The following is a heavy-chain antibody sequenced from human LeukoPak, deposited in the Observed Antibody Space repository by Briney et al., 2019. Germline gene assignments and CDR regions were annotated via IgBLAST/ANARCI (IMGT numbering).Heavy chain of an antibody. J-gene: IGHJ4*02. V-gene: IGHV1-18*01. CDR2: ISANTGKI. CDR1: GYSFATYG. D-gene: IGHD6-13*01. Sequence: ASVKVPCKASGYSFATYGFCWVRQAPGHGLEWMGWISANTGKIDYAQKFQGRVTMTTDTSTSTAYMELRSLRPDDTAVYYCAKVAGDRMDYWGQGTLLTVSS. CDR3: AKVAGDRMDY.